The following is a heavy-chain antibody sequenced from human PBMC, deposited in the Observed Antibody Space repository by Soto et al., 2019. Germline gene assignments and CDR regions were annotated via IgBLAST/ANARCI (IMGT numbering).Heavy chain of an antibody. Sequence: SETLSLTCTVSGGSISSSSYYWDWIRQPPGKGLEWIGSIYYSGSTYYNPSLKSRVTISVDTSKNQFSLKLSSVTAADTAVYYCARDLDTAMARVPLNYYYGMDVWGQGTTVTVSS. D-gene: IGHD5-18*01. CDR1: GGSISSSSYY. CDR2: IYYSGST. CDR3: ARDLDTAMARVPLNYYYGMDV. J-gene: IGHJ6*02. V-gene: IGHV4-39*02.